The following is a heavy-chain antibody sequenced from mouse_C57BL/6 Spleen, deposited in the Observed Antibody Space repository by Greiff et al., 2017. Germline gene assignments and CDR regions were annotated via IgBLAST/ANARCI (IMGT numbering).Heavy chain of an antibody. CDR3: ARGDGYYAMGY. CDR2: IHPTSGST. V-gene: IGHV1-64*01. CDR1: GYTFTSYW. D-gene: IGHD2-3*01. J-gene: IGHJ4*01. Sequence: VQLQQPGAELVKPGASVKLSCTASGYTFTSYWMHWVKQRPGQGLEWIGMIHPTSGSTNYNEKFKSKATLTVDKSSSTAYMQLSSLTSEDSAVYYCARGDGYYAMGYWGQGTSDTVSA.